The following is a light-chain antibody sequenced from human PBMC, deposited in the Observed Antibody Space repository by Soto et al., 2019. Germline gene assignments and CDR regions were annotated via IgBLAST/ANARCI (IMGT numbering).Light chain of an antibody. CDR3: LQYDNSPYT. V-gene: IGKV3-20*01. CDR2: GAS. Sequence: VLTQSPGTLSLSPGERATLSCRASQSVSISNLAWYQKKPGQAPRDLIYGASTRASGIPDRFSGRGSGTDFTLTISRLEPEDFAVYYCLQYDNSPYTFGQGTNLEIK. CDR1: QSVSISN. J-gene: IGKJ2*01.